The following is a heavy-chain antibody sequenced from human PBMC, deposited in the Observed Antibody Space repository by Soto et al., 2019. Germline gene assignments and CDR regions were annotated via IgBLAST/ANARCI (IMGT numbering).Heavy chain of an antibody. D-gene: IGHD3-9*01. CDR1: GYTFTAYY. Sequence: QVQLVQSGAEVRKPGASVKVSCKASGYTFTAYYMHWVRQAPGQGLEWMGWINSNNGDTGYAQKFQGRVTMTRDTSITTVYMELSRLRSDDTAVYYCARFSLPGTGFIDFWGQGALVTVTS. CDR2: INSNNGDT. CDR3: ARFSLPGTGFIDF. J-gene: IGHJ4*02. V-gene: IGHV1-2*02.